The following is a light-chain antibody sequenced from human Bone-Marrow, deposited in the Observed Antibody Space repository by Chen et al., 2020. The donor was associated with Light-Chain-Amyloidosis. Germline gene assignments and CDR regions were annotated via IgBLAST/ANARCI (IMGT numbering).Light chain of an antibody. J-gene: IGLJ2*01. CDR3: QSADSSGTDEVI. Sequence: SYELTQPPSVSLSPGQTARITCSGDDLPTKYAYWYQQKPGQDPVLVIHRDTERPSGISERFSGSSSGTTATLTISGVQAEDEADYHCQSADSSGTDEVIFGGGTKLTVL. V-gene: IGLV3-25*03. CDR1: DLPTKY. CDR2: RDT.